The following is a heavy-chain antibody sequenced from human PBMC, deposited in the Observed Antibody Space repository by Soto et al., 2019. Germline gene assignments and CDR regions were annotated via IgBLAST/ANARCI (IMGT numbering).Heavy chain of an antibody. J-gene: IGHJ4*02. CDR3: ARGTFGSSSETWFDF. Sequence: SETLSLTCTVSGGSISPYYWSWIRQPPGKGLEWIGYIYYSGSTNYNPPLKSRVTISVDTSMNHFSLKLSSVTAADTAVYYCARGTFGSSSETWFDFWGQGTLVTVSS. V-gene: IGHV4-59*01. D-gene: IGHD6-6*01. CDR2: IYYSGST. CDR1: GGSISPYY.